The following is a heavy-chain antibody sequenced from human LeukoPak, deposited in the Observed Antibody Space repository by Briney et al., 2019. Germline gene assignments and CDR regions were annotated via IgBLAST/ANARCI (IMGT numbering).Heavy chain of an antibody. J-gene: IGHJ4*02. D-gene: IGHD6-19*01. CDR3: TTDRGIAVRPLFDY. CDR1: GFTFIKGW. Sequence: MSGGSLRLSCTASGFTFIKGWMSWVRQAPGKGLEWVGRVKSKSDGGTIDYGAPVKGRFTISRDDSKNMLYLQMNSLQTEDTAVYYCTTDRGIAVRPLFDYWGQGTLVTVSS. CDR2: VKSKSDGGTI. V-gene: IGHV3-15*01.